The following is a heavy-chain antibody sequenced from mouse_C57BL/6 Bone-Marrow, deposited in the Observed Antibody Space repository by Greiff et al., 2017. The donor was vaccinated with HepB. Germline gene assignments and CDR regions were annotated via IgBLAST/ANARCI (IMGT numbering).Heavy chain of an antibody. CDR3: ARRGSSLPYAMDY. CDR1: GYTFTDYN. D-gene: IGHD1-1*01. Sequence: DVQLQESGPELVKPGASVKIPCKASGYTFTDYNMDWVKQSHGKSLEWIGDINPNNGGTIYNQKFKGKATLTVDKSSSTAYMELRSLTSEDTAVYYCARRGSSLPYAMDYWGQGTSVTVSS. V-gene: IGHV1-18*01. CDR2: INPNNGGT. J-gene: IGHJ4*01.